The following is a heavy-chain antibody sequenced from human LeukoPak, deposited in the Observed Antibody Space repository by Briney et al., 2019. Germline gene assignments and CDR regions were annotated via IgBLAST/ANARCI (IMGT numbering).Heavy chain of an antibody. V-gene: IGHV1-2*02. CDR2: INPNTGGT. J-gene: IGHJ4*02. CDR1: GYTFTGYY. D-gene: IGHD6-13*01. Sequence: GASVKVSCKASGYTFTGYYMFWVRQAPGQGLEWMGWINPNTGGTNYAQKFQGRVTITADKSTSTAYMELSSLRSEDTAVYYCAASSVGIAAARVWGQGTLVTVSS. CDR3: AASSVGIAAARV.